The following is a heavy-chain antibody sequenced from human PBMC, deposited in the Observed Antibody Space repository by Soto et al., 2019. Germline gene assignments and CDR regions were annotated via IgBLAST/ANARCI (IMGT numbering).Heavy chain of an antibody. Sequence: QITLKESGPTLVKPTQTLTLTCTFSGFSLSTSGVGVAWILQPPGKALEWLALIYWDDDKRYRPSLESRLTITKDTSKNQVVLTMTTMDSVATATYYCAYLPCSGGSCYWFSFSGMDVWGQGTTVTVSS. CDR3: AYLPCSGGSCYWFSFSGMDV. CDR1: GFSLSTSGVG. D-gene: IGHD2-15*01. CDR2: IYWDDDK. J-gene: IGHJ6*02. V-gene: IGHV2-5*02.